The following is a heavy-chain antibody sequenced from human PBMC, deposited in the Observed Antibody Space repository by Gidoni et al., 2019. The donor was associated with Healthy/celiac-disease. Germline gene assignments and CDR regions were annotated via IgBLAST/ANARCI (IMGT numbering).Heavy chain of an antibody. V-gene: IGHV3-30*18. D-gene: IGHD3-22*01. CDR2: ISYDGSNK. J-gene: IGHJ4*02. Sequence: QVQLVESGGGVVQPGRSLRLSCAASGFTFSSYGMHWVRQAPGKGLEWVAVISYDGSNKYYADSVKGRFTISRDNSKNTLYLQMNSLRAEDTAVYYCAKGQLYYYDSSGYYAALDYWGQGTLVTVSS. CDR1: GFTFSSYG. CDR3: AKGQLYYYDSSGYYAALDY.